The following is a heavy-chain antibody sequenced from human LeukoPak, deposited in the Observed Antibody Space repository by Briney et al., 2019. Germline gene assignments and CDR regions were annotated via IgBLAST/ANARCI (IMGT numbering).Heavy chain of an antibody. CDR1: GFRVSDYY. CDR3: ARDRAANQDWVEFDP. Sequence: GGSLRLSCAVSGFRVSDYYMCWVRQAPGKGLEWVGLIRDSGEAFYADFARGRFAISRDESENTLYLQMNSLRVEDTAVYFCARDRAANQDWVEFDPWGQGTPVIVSS. V-gene: IGHV3-66*03. CDR2: IRDSGEA. D-gene: IGHD3/OR15-3a*01. J-gene: IGHJ5*02.